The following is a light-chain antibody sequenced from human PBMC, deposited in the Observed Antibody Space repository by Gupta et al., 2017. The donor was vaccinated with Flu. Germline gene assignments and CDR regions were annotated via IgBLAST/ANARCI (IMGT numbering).Light chain of an antibody. J-gene: IGKJ2*01. Sequence: EIVMTQSRASLSGSPGERATRSCRASQSVRSNLAWYKQKPGQGPRLLIYGAFTRDTGITARLSGSGYGTELTLTISIRQLEDFAVYYAQRNDNWPPHNLGEGTKVEI. CDR2: GAF. CDR1: QSVRSN. CDR3: QRNDNWPPHN. V-gene: IGKV3-15*01.